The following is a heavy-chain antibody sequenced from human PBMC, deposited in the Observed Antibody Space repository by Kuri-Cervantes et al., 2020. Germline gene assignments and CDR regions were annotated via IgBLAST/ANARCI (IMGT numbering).Heavy chain of an antibody. J-gene: IGHJ4*02. CDR2: IHSDGSST. D-gene: IGHD3-10*01. CDR1: GFTFSSYW. V-gene: IGHV3-74*01. Sequence: GGSLRLSCAASGFTFSSYWMYWVRQAPGKGLVWVSRIHSDGSSTTYADSVKGRFTISRGNAKNTLYVQMNSLRAEDTAVYYCAGSGDYYDKSSFGLSYWGQGALVTVSS. CDR3: AGSGDYYDKSSFGLSY.